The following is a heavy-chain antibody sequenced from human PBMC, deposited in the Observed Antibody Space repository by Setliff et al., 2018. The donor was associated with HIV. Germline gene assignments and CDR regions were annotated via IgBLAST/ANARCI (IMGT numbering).Heavy chain of an antibody. V-gene: IGHV4-39*07. J-gene: IGHJ4*02. D-gene: IGHD2-21*02. CDR2: VDYTGST. CDR1: GGSISTSNYY. CDR3: ARQGNIVVVTSFDY. Sequence: PSETLSLTCTVSGGSISTSNYYWGWVRQPPGKGLEWVGNVDYTGSTYYNPSLKSRVTILVDTSKNQFSLRLNSVTAADTAVYYCARQGNIVVVTSFDYWGQGTLVTVSS.